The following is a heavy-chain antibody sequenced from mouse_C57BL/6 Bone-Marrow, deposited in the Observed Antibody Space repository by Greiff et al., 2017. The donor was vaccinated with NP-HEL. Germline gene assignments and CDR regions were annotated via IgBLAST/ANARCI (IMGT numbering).Heavy chain of an antibody. CDR1: GYTFTSYW. V-gene: IGHV1-59*01. J-gene: IGHJ2*01. Sequence: QVQLQQPGAELVRPGTSVKLSCTASGYTFTSYWMDWVKQGPGQGLEWIGVIDPSDSYTNYNQKFKSKATLTVDTSSSTAYMQLSSLTSEDAAVYYCAREGALLRDYFDYWGQGTTLTVSS. CDR2: IDPSDSYT. D-gene: IGHD1-1*01. CDR3: AREGALLRDYFDY.